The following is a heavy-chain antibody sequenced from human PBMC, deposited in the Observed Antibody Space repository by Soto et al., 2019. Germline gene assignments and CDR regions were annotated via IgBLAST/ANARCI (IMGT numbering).Heavy chain of an antibody. V-gene: IGHV3-30*18. CDR2: VSYDGDNK. CDR3: AKASYYYDSSGSIKTPYFDY. D-gene: IGHD3-22*01. Sequence: GGSLRLSSAASVFTFSSYGMHWVRQAPGKGLEWVAIVSYDGDNKYYADSVKGRFTISRDNSNDTLYLQMNSPRPEDTAVYYCAKASYYYDSSGSIKTPYFDYWGQGTLVTVSS. CDR1: VFTFSSYG. J-gene: IGHJ4*02.